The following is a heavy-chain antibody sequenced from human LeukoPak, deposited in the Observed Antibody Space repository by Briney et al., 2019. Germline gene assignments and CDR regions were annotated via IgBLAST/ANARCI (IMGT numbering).Heavy chain of an antibody. J-gene: IGHJ4*02. CDR1: GGSISSYY. V-gene: IGHV4-59*01. CDR3: ATVDTAMVTEGY. D-gene: IGHD5-18*01. Sequence: PSETLSLTCTVSGGSISSYYWSWIRQPPGKGLEWIGYIYYSGSTNYNPSLKSRVTISVDTSKNQFSLKLSSVTAADTAVYYCATVDTAMVTEGYWGQGTLVTVSS. CDR2: IYYSGST.